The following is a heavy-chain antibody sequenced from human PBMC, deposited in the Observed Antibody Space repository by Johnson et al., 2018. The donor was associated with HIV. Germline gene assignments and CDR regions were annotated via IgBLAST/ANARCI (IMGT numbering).Heavy chain of an antibody. Sequence: VQLVESGGGLVQPGGSLRLSCAASGFTFSSYWMSWVRQAPGKGLEWVANIKHDGSEKYYVDSVKGRFTISRDNAKNSLYLQMNSLRAEDTAVYYCAKRLESSSWSHDAFDIWGQGTMVTVSS. CDR3: AKRLESSSWSHDAFDI. CDR2: IKHDGSEK. D-gene: IGHD6-13*01. J-gene: IGHJ3*02. V-gene: IGHV3-7*03. CDR1: GFTFSSYW.